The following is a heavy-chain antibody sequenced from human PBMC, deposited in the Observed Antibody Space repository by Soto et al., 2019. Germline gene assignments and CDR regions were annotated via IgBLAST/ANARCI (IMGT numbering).Heavy chain of an antibody. V-gene: IGHV3-30*03. Sequence: LRLSCAASGFTFSSYGMHWVRQAPGKGLEWVAVISYDGSNKYYADSVKGRFTISRDNSKNTLYLQMNSLRAEDTAVYYCASREGYSGYDWRFDYWGQGTLVTVSS. CDR1: GFTFSSYG. J-gene: IGHJ4*02. D-gene: IGHD5-12*01. CDR2: ISYDGSNK. CDR3: ASREGYSGYDWRFDY.